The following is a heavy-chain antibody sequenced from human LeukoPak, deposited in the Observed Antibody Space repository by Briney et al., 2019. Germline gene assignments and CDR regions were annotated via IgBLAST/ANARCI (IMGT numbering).Heavy chain of an antibody. CDR1: GDSINNTDFF. V-gene: IGHV4-39*07. D-gene: IGHD3-22*01. J-gene: IGHJ5*01. CDR3: ARYHGTAYYYDS. Sequence: PSETLSLTCTVSGDSINNTDFFWGWLRQPPGKGLEWIVTIYYSGITYYKKSLQSRVTISLDTSKNHFSLRLTSVTAADTAVYFCARYHGTAYYYDSWGQGTLVSVSS. CDR2: IYYSGIT.